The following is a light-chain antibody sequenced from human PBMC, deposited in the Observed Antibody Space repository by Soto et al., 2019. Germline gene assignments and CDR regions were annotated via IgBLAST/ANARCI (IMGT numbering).Light chain of an antibody. Sequence: QSVLTQPPSVSGAPGQRVTISCIGSSSNIGAGYDVHWYQQLPGTAPKLLIYGNSNRPSGVPDRFSGSKSGTSASLAITGLQAEDEADYYCQSYDSSLSGGLVFGGGTKLTVL. CDR2: GNS. J-gene: IGLJ2*01. V-gene: IGLV1-40*01. CDR1: SSNIGAGYD. CDR3: QSYDSSLSGGLV.